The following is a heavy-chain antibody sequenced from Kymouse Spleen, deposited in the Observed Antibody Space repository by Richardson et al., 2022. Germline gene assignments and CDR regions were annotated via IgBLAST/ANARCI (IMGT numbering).Heavy chain of an antibody. V-gene: IGHV3-9*01. D-gene: IGHD3-10*01. J-gene: IGHJ5*02. Sequence: EVQLVESGGGLVQPGRSLRLSCAASGFTFDDYAMHWVRQAPGKGLEWVSGISWNSGSIGYADSVKGRFTISRDNAKNSLYLQMNSLRAEDTALYYCAKYVLLWFGELSNWFDPWGQGTLVTVSS. CDR1: GFTFDDYA. CDR2: ISWNSGSI. CDR3: AKYVLLWFGELSNWFDP.